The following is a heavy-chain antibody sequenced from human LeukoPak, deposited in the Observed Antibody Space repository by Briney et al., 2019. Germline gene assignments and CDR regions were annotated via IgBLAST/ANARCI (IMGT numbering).Heavy chain of an antibody. Sequence: GGSLRLSCAASGFSLSAYWMTWVRQAPGKGLEWVANINRDGSQRNHVDSVKGRFTISRDNAKNSLYLQMDSLTAEDTAVYYCAKEGGSGSLNYMDVWGKGTTVTVSS. J-gene: IGHJ6*03. CDR2: INRDGSQR. V-gene: IGHV3-7*03. D-gene: IGHD3-10*01. CDR3: AKEGGSGSLNYMDV. CDR1: GFSLSAYW.